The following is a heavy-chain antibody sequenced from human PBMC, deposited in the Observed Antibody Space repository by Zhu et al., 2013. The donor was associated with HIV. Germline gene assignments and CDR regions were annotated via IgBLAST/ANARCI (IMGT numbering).Heavy chain of an antibody. CDR1: GFTFRSYA. CDR3: AKDEFGCSGGKCYSGIPYYFGN. Sequence: EVQLLESGGGLVQPGGSLRLSCVASGFTFRSYAMSWVRQAPGKGLEWVSTIGPGGDTHYADSVKGRFTISRDNSENTLYLQMNSLRDEETAVYYCAKDEFGCSGGKCYSGIPYYFGNWGQGTLVTVSS. CDR2: IGPGGDT. J-gene: IGHJ4*02. D-gene: IGHD2-15*01. V-gene: IGHV3-23*01.